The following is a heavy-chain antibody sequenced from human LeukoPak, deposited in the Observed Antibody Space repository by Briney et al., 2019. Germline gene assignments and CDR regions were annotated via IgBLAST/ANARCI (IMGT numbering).Heavy chain of an antibody. J-gene: IGHJ4*02. CDR1: GFTFSSYA. V-gene: IGHV4-39*01. CDR3: ARLGAGPTYYDFWSGYSSFYFDY. Sequence: PWGSLRLSCAASGFTFSSYAMSWVRQAPGKGLEWIGGIHYSGNTYYNPSLKSRVTISVDTSKNQFSLKLSSVTAADTAVYYCARLGAGPTYYDFWSGYSSFYFDYWGQGTLVTVSS. D-gene: IGHD3-3*01. CDR2: IHYSGNT.